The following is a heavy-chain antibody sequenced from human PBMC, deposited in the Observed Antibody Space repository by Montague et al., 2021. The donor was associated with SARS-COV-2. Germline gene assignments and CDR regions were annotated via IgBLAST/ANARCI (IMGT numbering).Heavy chain of an antibody. J-gene: IGHJ3*02. D-gene: IGHD3-10*01. CDR3: ARTWTFGELLYDAFDX. CDR1: GFSLSTSGTC. V-gene: IGHV2-70*01. CDR2: IDWDDDK. Sequence: PVLVKPTQTLTLTCTFSGFSLSTSGTCVSWIRQPPGKALEWLALIDWDDDKYYSTSLKTRLTISKDTSKNQVVLTMTNMDPVDTATYYCARTWTFGELLYDAFDXWGQGTMVTVSS.